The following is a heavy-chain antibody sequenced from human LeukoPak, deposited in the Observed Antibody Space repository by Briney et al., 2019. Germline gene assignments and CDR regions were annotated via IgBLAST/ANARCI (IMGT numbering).Heavy chain of an antibody. D-gene: IGHD3-22*01. CDR3: TTDDPQYYYDSSGYNYDY. Sequence: PGGSLRLSCAASGFTFSNAWMSWVRQAPGKGLEWVGRIKSKTDGGTTDYAAPVKGRFTISRDDSKNTLYLQMNSLKTEDTAVYYCTTDDPQYYYDSSGYNYDYWGQGTLVTVSS. CDR2: IKSKTDGGTT. CDR1: GFTFSNAW. J-gene: IGHJ4*02. V-gene: IGHV3-15*01.